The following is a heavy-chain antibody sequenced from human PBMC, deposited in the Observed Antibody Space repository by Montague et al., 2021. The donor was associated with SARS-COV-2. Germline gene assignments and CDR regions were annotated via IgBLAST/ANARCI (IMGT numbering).Heavy chain of an antibody. D-gene: IGHD3-10*01. CDR1: GGSLSGYY. CDR3: ASGIYPSGSYYNRYYYGLNI. V-gene: IGHV4-34*01. CDR2: INHSANT. J-gene: IGHJ6*02. Sequence: SDTLSLTRALYGGSLSGYYWSWIRQPPAKGLEWIGEINHSANTKYNPSLKSPVTISIDTSKNQFSLKMTSVTAADTATYYCASGIYPSGSYYNRYYYGLNIWGQGTTVIVSS.